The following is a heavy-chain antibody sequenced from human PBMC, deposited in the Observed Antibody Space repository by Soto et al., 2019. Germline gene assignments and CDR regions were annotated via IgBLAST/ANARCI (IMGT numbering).Heavy chain of an antibody. J-gene: IGHJ6*02. CDR2: IWYDGSNK. Sequence: QVQLVESGGGVVQPGRSLRLSCAASGFTFSNYGLHWVRQAPGKGVEWVAVIWYDGSNKYYADSVKGRFTISRDNSKSTLYLQMSSLSAEDTAVYYCARDRSSTLDVWGQGTTVSVSS. CDR1: GFTFSNYG. CDR3: ARDRSSTLDV. D-gene: IGHD6-13*01. V-gene: IGHV3-33*01.